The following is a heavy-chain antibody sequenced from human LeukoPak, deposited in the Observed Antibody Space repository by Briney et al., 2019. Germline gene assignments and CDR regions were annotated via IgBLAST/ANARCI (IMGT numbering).Heavy chain of an antibody. CDR1: GYTFTIYY. J-gene: IGHJ4*02. D-gene: IGHD3-10*01. CDR2: ISAYNGNT. V-gene: IGHV1-18*04. Sequence: ASVKVSCKASGYTFTIYYMHWVRQAPGQGLEWMGWISAYNGNTNYAQKLQGRVTMTTDTSTSIAYMELRSLRSDDTAVYYCARDLYYYYGSGSYLNDYWGQGTLVTVSS. CDR3: ARDLYYYYGSGSYLNDY.